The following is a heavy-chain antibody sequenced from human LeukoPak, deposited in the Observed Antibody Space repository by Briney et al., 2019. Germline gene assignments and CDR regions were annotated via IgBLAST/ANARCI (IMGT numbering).Heavy chain of an antibody. J-gene: IGHJ4*02. CDR2: IYYSGST. D-gene: IGHD6-19*01. CDR3: ARSSGALYSSGWYADY. Sequence: PSETLSLTCTVSGGSISSSSYYWGWIRQPPGEGLEWIGSIYYSGSTYYNPSLKSRVTISVDTSKNQFSLKLSSVTAADTAVYYCARSSGALYSSGWYADYWGQGTLVTVSS. V-gene: IGHV4-39*01. CDR1: GGSISSSSYY.